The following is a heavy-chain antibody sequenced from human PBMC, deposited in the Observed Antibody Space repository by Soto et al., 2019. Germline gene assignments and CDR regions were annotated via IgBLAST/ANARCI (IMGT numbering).Heavy chain of an antibody. CDR2: IYPYSGRA. J-gene: IGHJ3*02. D-gene: IGHD2-8*02. CDR3: AILIHYEHAGGSTHSGFDM. V-gene: IGHV1-2*02. Sequence: ASVKVSCNASGYTFTDYFTHWVRQAPRKGHEWIGWIYPYSGRADLSQKFQGRVTMTRDPPISTAYMEVSSLRSDDTAVFYCAILIHYEHAGGSTHSGFDMWVQGTLVTV. CDR1: GYTFTDYF.